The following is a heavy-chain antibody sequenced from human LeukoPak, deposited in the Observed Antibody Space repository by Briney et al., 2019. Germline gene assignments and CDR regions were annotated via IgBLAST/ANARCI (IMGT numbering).Heavy chain of an antibody. CDR3: AKTGAGYYYMDV. D-gene: IGHD7-27*01. J-gene: IGHJ6*03. V-gene: IGHV3-23*01. CDR2: ISGSGGST. CDR1: GFTFKSHA. Sequence: GGSLRLSCEASGFTFKSHAMTWVRQAPGKGLEWVSGISGSGGSTYYANSVKGRFTISRDNSKNTLYLQMNSLRAEDTAVYYCAKTGAGYYYMDVWGKGTTVTVSS.